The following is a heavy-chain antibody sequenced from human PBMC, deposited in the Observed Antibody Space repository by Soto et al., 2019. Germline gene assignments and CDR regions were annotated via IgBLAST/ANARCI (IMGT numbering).Heavy chain of an antibody. CDR2: IYYSGST. CDR1: GGSISSSSYY. J-gene: IGHJ5*02. CDR3: ARAAAGIGGGTNWFDP. V-gene: IGHV4-39*01. Sequence: SETLSLTCTVSGGSISSSSYYWGWIRQPPGKGLEWIGSIYYSGSTYYNPSLKSRVTISVDTSKNQFSLKLSSVTAADTAVYYCARAAAGIGGGTNWFDPWGQGTLVTVSS. D-gene: IGHD6-13*01.